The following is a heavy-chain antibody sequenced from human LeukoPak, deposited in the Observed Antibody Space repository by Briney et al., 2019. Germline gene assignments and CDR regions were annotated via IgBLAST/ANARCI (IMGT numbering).Heavy chain of an antibody. CDR2: IFWGGDE. J-gene: IGHJ4*02. CDR3: AHSSHGTSFAD. V-gene: IGHV2-5*02. CDR1: GVSLSTSTVG. D-gene: IGHD1-26*01. Sequence: SGPTLVNPTQTLTLTCTFSGVSLSTSTVGVGWIRQPRGEALEWLAFIFWGGDERYNPSLKSRLSITKDTSRNQVVLAMTNMGPVDTATYYCAHSSHGTSFADWGQGTLVTVSS.